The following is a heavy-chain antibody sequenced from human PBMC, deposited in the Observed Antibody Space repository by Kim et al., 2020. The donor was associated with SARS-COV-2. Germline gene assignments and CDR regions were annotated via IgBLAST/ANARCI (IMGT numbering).Heavy chain of an antibody. J-gene: IGHJ4*02. V-gene: IGHV1-3*01. D-gene: IGHD3-10*01. Sequence: KYSQKCQVRVTITRDTSASTAYMELSSLRSEDTAVYYCARVGMVRGVFDSWGQGTLVTVSS. CDR3: ARVGMVRGVFDS.